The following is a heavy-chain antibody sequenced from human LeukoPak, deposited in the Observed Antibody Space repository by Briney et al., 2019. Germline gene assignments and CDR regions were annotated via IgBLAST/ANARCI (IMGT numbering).Heavy chain of an antibody. Sequence: SVKVSCKASGGTFSSYAISWVRQAPGQGLEWMGGIIPIFGTANYAQKFQGRVTITTDESTSTAYMELSSLRSEDTAVYYCARAQYYYYYMDVWSKGTTVTVSS. V-gene: IGHV1-69*05. CDR3: ARAQYYYYYMDV. CDR2: IIPIFGTA. CDR1: GGTFSSYA. J-gene: IGHJ6*03.